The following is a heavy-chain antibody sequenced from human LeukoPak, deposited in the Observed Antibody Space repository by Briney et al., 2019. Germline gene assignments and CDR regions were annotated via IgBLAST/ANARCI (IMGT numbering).Heavy chain of an antibody. CDR2: INPNSGGT. V-gene: IGHV1-2*02. CDR3: ARDRSFSSGWYYYYYYMDV. D-gene: IGHD6-19*01. Sequence: GASVKVSCKASGYTFTGYYMHWVRQAPGRGLEWMGWINPNSGGTNYAQKFQGRVTMTRDTSISTAYMELSRLRSDDTAVYYCARDRSFSSGWYYYYYYMDVWGKGTTVTVSS. J-gene: IGHJ6*03. CDR1: GYTFTGYY.